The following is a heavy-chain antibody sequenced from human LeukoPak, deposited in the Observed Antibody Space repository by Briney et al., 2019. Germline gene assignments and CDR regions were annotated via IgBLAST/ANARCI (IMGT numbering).Heavy chain of an antibody. CDR2: IYYGGST. D-gene: IGHD4-17*01. J-gene: IGHJ4*02. V-gene: IGHV4-30-4*01. CDR3: ARQRIADYGDYVSDY. Sequence: SETLPLTCTVSGGSISSGDYYWSWIRQPPGKGLEWIGYIYYGGSTYYNPSLKSRVTISVDTSKNQFSLKLSSVTAADTAVYYCARQRIADYGDYVSDYWGQGTLVTVSS. CDR1: GGSISSGDYY.